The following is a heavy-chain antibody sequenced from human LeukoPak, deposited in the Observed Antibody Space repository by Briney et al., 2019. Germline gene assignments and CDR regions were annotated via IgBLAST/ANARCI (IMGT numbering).Heavy chain of an antibody. CDR3: ARDLFIEVEMATISAY. V-gene: IGHV3-23*01. D-gene: IGHD5-24*01. CDR1: GFTFSSSA. CDR2: ISGSGSGGST. J-gene: IGHJ4*02. Sequence: PGGSLRLSCAASGFTFSSSAMSWVRQAPGKGLEWVSSISGSGSGGSTYYADSVKGRFTISRDNSKNTLYLQMNSLRAEDTAVYYCARDLFIEVEMATISAYWGQGTLVTVSS.